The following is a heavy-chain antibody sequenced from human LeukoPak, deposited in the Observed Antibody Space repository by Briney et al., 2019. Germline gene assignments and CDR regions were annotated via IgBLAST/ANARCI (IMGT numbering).Heavy chain of an antibody. CDR2: IYYTGRT. CDR3: ARPGYSSSRYGMDV. D-gene: IGHD6-13*01. CDR1: GGSITSSGHS. J-gene: IGHJ6*02. Sequence: SETLSLTCTVSGGSITSSGHSWGWIRQPPGKGLEWTGTIYYTGRTYYNPSLQSRITISVDTSRNQFSLKLSSVTAADTAVYYCARPGYSSSRYGMDVWGQGTTVTVSS. V-gene: IGHV4-39*01.